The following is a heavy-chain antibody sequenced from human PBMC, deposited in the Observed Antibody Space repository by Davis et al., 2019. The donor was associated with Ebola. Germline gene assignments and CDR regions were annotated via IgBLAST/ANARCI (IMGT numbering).Heavy chain of an antibody. CDR2: INPNSGGT. J-gene: IGHJ4*02. Sequence: ASVKVSCKASGYTFTGYYMHWVRQAPGQGLEWMGWINPNSGGTNYAQKLQGRVTMTTDTSTSTAYMELRSLRSDDTAVYYCARAEDTIFGVVIPLLDYWGQGTLVTVSS. CDR3: ARAEDTIFGVVIPLLDY. CDR1: GYTFTGYY. D-gene: IGHD3-3*01. V-gene: IGHV1-2*02.